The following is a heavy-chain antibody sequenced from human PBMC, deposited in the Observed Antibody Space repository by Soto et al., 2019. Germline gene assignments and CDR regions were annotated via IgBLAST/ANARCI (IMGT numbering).Heavy chain of an antibody. CDR3: AREPIYCSGGSCYHYYYGMDV. Sequence: GGSMRISCAASGFTLSIYWMSWVRHAPGKGLEWVANIKQDGSEKYYVDSVKGRFTISRDNAKNSLYLQMNSLRAEDTAVYYCAREPIYCSGGSCYHYYYGMDVWGQGTTVTVSS. V-gene: IGHV3-7*03. CDR1: GFTLSIYW. J-gene: IGHJ6*02. CDR2: IKQDGSEK. D-gene: IGHD2-15*01.